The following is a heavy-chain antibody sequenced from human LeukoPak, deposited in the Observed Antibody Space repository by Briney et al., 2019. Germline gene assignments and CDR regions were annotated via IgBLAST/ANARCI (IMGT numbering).Heavy chain of an antibody. CDR1: GGSISSYY. J-gene: IGHJ3*02. CDR2: IFYNGIT. CDR3: AGWDSSYYAFDI. D-gene: IGHD6-13*01. Sequence: SETLSLTCTVSGGSISSYYWNWMRQSPGEGLEWIGYIFYNGITNYNPSFKSRVTISVDTPKNQFSLKLTSVTAADTAVYFCAGWDSSYYAFDIWGQGTMVTVSS. V-gene: IGHV4-59*08.